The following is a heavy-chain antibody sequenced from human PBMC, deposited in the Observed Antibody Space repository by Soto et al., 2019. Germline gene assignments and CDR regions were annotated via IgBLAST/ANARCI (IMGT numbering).Heavy chain of an antibody. CDR1: GGSISSSSYY. J-gene: IGHJ5*02. D-gene: IGHD6-19*01. CDR3: ARQGFYHSSGLAKNWFDP. CDR2: IYYSGST. V-gene: IGHV4-39*01. Sequence: PSETLSLTCTVSGGSISSSSYYWGWIRQPPGKGLEWIGSIYYSGSTYYNPSLKSRVTISVDTSKNQFSLKLSSVTAADTAVYYCARQGFYHSSGLAKNWFDPWGQGTLVTVSS.